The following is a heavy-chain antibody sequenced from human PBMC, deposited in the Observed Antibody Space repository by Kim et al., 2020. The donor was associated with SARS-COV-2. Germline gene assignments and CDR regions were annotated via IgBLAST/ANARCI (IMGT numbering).Heavy chain of an antibody. J-gene: IGHJ6*02. CDR3: ARGGYCSSTSCPRRVPNPKVHYYYYGMDV. CDR2: IIPILGIA. D-gene: IGHD2-2*01. Sequence: SVKVSCKASGGTFSSYTISWVRQAPGQGLEWMGRIIPILGIANYAQKFQGRVTITADKSTSTAYMELSSLRSEDTAVYYCARGGYCSSTSCPRRVPNPKVHYYYYGMDVWGQGTTVTVSS. V-gene: IGHV1-69*02. CDR1: GGTFSSYT.